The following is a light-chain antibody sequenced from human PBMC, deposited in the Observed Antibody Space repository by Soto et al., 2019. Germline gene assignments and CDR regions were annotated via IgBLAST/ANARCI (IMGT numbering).Light chain of an antibody. CDR3: SSFAGSYTHV. V-gene: IGLV2-11*01. Sequence: QSVLTQPRSVSGSPGQAVTFSCTGTNSDVGGYNYVSWYQQHPDKAPKLIIYDVSKRPSGVPDRFSDSKSGNTASLTISGLQAEDEADYFCSSFAGSYTHVFGTGTKLTVL. CDR2: DVS. J-gene: IGLJ1*01. CDR1: NSDVGGYNY.